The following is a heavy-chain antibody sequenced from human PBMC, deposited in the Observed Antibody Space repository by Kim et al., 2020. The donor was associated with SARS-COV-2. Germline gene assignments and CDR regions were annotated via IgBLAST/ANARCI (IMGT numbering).Heavy chain of an antibody. V-gene: IGHV4-39*01. D-gene: IGHD3-9*01. Sequence: SETLSLTCTVSGASTSSSSYYWGWIRQSPGEGLEGIGSSFFTGKTNYHPSLQGRVTISADTSNNNFSLNVISVTATDTAVYDCARQGAAGYKQWFFDYWG. CDR2: SFFTGKT. CDR1: GASTSSSSYY. J-gene: IGHJ4*01. CDR3: ARQGAAGYKQWFFDY.